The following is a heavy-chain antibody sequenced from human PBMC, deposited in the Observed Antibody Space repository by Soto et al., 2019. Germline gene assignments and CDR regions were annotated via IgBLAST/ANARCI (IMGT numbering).Heavy chain of an antibody. D-gene: IGHD2-15*01. CDR3: ARSGDAGAFDI. CDR2: ISSSSSTI. Sequence: GGSLRLSCAASGFTFSSYSMNWVRQAPGKGLEWVSYISSSSSTIYYADSVKGRFTISRDNAKNSLYLQMNSLRAEDTAVYYCARSGDAGAFDIWGQGTMVTVSS. CDR1: GFTFSSYS. V-gene: IGHV3-48*01. J-gene: IGHJ3*02.